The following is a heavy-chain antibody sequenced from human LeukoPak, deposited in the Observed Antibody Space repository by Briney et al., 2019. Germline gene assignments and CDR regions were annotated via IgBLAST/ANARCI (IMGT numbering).Heavy chain of an antibody. Sequence: VASVKVSCKASGYTFTSYAMHWVRQAPGQRLEWMGWINAGNGNTKYSQKFQGRVTITRDTSGSTAYMELSSLRSEDTAVYYCARSPTAYSSGWYFWFDPWGQGTLVTVSS. V-gene: IGHV1-3*01. J-gene: IGHJ5*02. CDR3: ARSPTAYSSGWYFWFDP. D-gene: IGHD6-19*01. CDR1: GYTFTSYA. CDR2: INAGNGNT.